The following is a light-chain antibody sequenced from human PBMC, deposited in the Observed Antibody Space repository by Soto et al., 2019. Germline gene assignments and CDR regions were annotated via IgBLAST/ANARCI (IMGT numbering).Light chain of an antibody. CDR1: SSNIGSNT. CDR2: NSD. CDR3: AAWDDSLNGLI. J-gene: IGLJ2*01. V-gene: IGLV1-44*01. Sequence: QSVLTQPPSASGAPGQRVTISSSGSSSNIGSNTVNWYQQLPGTAPKLLIYNSDQRPSGAPDRFSGSKSGTSASLVISGLQAEDEADYCCAAWDDSLNGLIFGGGTKLTVL.